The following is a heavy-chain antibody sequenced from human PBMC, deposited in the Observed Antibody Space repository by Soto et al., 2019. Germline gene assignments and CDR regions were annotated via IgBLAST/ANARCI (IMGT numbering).Heavy chain of an antibody. D-gene: IGHD6-6*01. Sequence: GGSLRLSCAASGFTFSSYGMHWVRQAPGEGLEWVAVISYDGSNKYYADSVKGRFTISRDNSKNTLFLQMNSLRGEDTAVYYCAKGSYSSSSYYYGMDVWGQGTTVTVSS. J-gene: IGHJ6*02. V-gene: IGHV3-30*18. CDR1: GFTFSSYG. CDR3: AKGSYSSSSYYYGMDV. CDR2: ISYDGSNK.